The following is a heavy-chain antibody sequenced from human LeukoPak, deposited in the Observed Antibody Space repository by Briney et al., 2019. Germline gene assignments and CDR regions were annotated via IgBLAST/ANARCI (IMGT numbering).Heavy chain of an antibody. D-gene: IGHD5-18*01. J-gene: IGHJ4*02. V-gene: IGHV1-2*02. CDR1: GYTFTGYY. Sequence: ASVKVSCKASGYTFTGYYMHWVRQAPGQGLEWMGWINPNSGGTNYAEKFQGRVTMTRDTSISTAYMELYRLRSDDTAVYYCASSGYNYVIVDGYWGQGTLDTVSS. CDR2: INPNSGGT. CDR3: ASSGYNYVIVDGY.